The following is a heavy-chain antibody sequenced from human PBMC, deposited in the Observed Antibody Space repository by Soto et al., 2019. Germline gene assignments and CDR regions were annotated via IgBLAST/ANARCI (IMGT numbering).Heavy chain of an antibody. Sequence: QLQLQQSGPGLVKPSETLPLTCTVSGGSISNRDDCWGWIRQPPGKGLEWIGNLCSGRSTKYNPSLLSRVTVSADTAKIQTSLKLRSVTAADTAVYYCARMDNGATSQTFDSWGQGTLVTFSS. CDR2: LCSGRST. CDR3: ARMDNGATSQTFDS. CDR1: GGSISNRDDC. V-gene: IGHV4-39*01. J-gene: IGHJ4*02. D-gene: IGHD2-8*01.